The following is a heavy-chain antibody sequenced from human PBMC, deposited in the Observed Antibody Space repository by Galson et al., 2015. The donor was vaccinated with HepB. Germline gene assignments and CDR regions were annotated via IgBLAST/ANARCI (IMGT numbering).Heavy chain of an antibody. CDR3: ARGRVMGWQLDY. CDR1: GFTFSSYS. D-gene: IGHD4-23*01. J-gene: IGHJ4*02. V-gene: IGHV3-21*01. CDR2: ISSSSSYI. Sequence: SLRLSCAASGFTFSSYSMNWVRQAPGKGLEWVSSISSSSSYIYYADSVKGRFTISRDNAKNSLYLQMNSLRAEDTAVYYCARGRVMGWQLDYWGQGTLVTVSS.